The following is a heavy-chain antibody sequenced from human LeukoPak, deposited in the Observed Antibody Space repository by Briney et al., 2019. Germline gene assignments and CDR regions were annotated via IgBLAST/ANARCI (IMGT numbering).Heavy chain of an antibody. CDR2: IKQDGTEK. D-gene: IGHD6-19*01. Sequence: PGGSLRLSCAASGFTFSTYWMSWVRQAPGKGLEWVANIKQDGTEKYYVDSVKGRFTISRDNAKNSLYLQMNSLRAEDTVVYYCARGPAVAPFSDFDDWGQGTLVTVSS. J-gene: IGHJ4*02. CDR3: ARGPAVAPFSDFDD. V-gene: IGHV3-7*01. CDR1: GFTFSTYW.